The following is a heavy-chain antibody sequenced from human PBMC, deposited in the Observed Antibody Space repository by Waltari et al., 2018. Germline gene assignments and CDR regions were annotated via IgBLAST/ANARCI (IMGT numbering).Heavy chain of an antibody. V-gene: IGHV4-30-4*08. CDR3: ARGVPDYDFWSGTLGFDY. Sequence: QVQLQESGPGLVKPSQTLSLPCTVSGGSLRSGDYYWIWIRQPPGKGLEWIGYIYYSGSTYYNPSLKSRVTISVDTSKNQFSLKLSSVTAADTAVYYCARGVPDYDFWSGTLGFDYWGQGTLVTVSS. CDR2: IYYSGST. CDR1: GGSLRSGDYY. J-gene: IGHJ4*02. D-gene: IGHD3-3*01.